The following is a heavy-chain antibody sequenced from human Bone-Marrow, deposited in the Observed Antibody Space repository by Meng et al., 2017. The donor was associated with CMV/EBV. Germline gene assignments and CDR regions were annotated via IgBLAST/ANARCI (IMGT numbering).Heavy chain of an antibody. J-gene: IGHJ6*02. CDR1: GFTFSSYA. D-gene: IGHD2-2*02. Sequence: GESLKISCAASGFTFSSYAIHWVRQAPGKGLEWVAVMSYDGSNKYYADSVKGRFTISRDISKNTLYLQMNSLRPEDTAVYYCARTGRGRGSYCSSTSCYKPYGMDVWGQGTTVTVSS. CDR3: ARTGRGRGSYCSSTSCYKPYGMDV. CDR2: MSYDGSNK. V-gene: IGHV3-30*04.